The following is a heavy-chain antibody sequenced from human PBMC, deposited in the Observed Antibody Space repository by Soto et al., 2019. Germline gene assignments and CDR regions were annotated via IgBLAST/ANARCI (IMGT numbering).Heavy chain of an antibody. D-gene: IGHD3-3*01. J-gene: IGHJ6*03. Sequence: GGSLRLSCAASGFTFSSYWMSWVRQAPGKGLEWVANIKQDGSEKYYVDSVKGRFTISRDNAKNSLYLQMNSLRAEDTAVYYCARELLEWTPISWAYYYMDVWGKGTTVTVSS. V-gene: IGHV3-7*01. CDR2: IKQDGSEK. CDR1: GFTFSSYW. CDR3: ARELLEWTPISWAYYYMDV.